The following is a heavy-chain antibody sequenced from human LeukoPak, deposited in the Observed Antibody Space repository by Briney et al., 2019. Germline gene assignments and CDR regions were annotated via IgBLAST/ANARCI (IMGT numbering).Heavy chain of an antibody. J-gene: IGHJ4*01. CDR2: IYYSGNT. V-gene: IGHV4-39*01. CDR1: GGSISSSNYY. D-gene: IGHD6-25*01. CDR3: AKSGGYGLIDY. Sequence: SETLSLTCSVSGGSISSSNYYWGWIRQPPGKGLEWIGTIYYSGNTYYNPSLKSRVTISVDTSKNQFSLKLSSVTAADTAVYYCAKSGGYGLIDYWGQGTLVTVSS.